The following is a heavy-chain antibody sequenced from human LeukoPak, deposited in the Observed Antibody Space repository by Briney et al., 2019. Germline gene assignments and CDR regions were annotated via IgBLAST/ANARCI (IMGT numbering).Heavy chain of an antibody. D-gene: IGHD6-13*01. Sequence: ASVTVSCKTSGYTFTNYGISWVRQAPGLGLEWMGWISAYNGNTNYAQKVQGRVTMTTDTSTSAAYMELRSLRFDDTAVYYCARDQSVRLLQTSSTYFKHVFAIWGQGSMVTVSS. CDR3: ARDQSVRLLQTSSTYFKHVFAI. J-gene: IGHJ3*02. CDR2: ISAYNGNT. CDR1: GYTFTNYG. V-gene: IGHV1-18*01.